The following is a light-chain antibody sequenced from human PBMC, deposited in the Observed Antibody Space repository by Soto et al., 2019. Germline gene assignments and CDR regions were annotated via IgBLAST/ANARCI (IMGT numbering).Light chain of an antibody. V-gene: IGKV3-20*01. Sequence: EIVLTQSPGTLSLSPGERATLSCRASQSGDSHYLAWYHQRTGQAPRLLISAASRRASGIPDRFSGSGSGTDFTLSISRLEPEDFGMYYCQQHVKSPQTFGQGTKLAIK. CDR2: AAS. CDR3: QQHVKSPQT. CDR1: QSGDSHY. J-gene: IGKJ2*01.